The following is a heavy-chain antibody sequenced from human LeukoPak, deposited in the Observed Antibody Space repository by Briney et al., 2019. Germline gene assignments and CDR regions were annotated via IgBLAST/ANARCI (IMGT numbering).Heavy chain of an antibody. CDR3: ARDLAEVTTVTTLDY. V-gene: IGHV3-21*01. CDR2: ISSSSSYI. J-gene: IGHJ4*02. Sequence: PGGSLRLSCAASGFTFSSYSMNWVRQAPGKGLEWVSSISSSSSYIYYADSVKGRFTISRDNAKNSLYLQMNSLRAEDTAVYYCARDLAEVTTVTTLDYWGQGTLVTVSS. D-gene: IGHD4-17*01. CDR1: GFTFSSYS.